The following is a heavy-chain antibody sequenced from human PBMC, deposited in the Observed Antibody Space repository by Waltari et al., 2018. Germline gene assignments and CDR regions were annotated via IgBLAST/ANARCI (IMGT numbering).Heavy chain of an antibody. J-gene: IGHJ3*02. D-gene: IGHD5-18*01. Sequence: QVQLVESXGGVVQTGKSXRLSCXASGFXFRNYXMQGVRQAPGTGLEWVALISHDGMXTYYGDSVXDRVXISXDKSXXTXYLQMNSLXXDDTXVYYFANIHSXSFAFDIXGQGTMVTVXS. V-gene: IGHV3-30*18. CDR2: ISHDGMXT. CDR3: ANIHSXSFAFDI. CDR1: GFXFRNYX.